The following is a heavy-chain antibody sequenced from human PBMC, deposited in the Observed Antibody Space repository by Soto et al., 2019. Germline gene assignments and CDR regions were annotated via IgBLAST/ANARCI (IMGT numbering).Heavy chain of an antibody. J-gene: IGHJ5*02. CDR1: GFTFSSYG. Sequence: GGSLRLSCAASGFTFSSYGMHWVRQAPGKGLEWVAVISYDGSNKYYADSVKGRFTISRDNSKNTLYLQMNSLRAEDTAVYYCARNLAVRRWFDPWGQGTLVTVSS. V-gene: IGHV3-30*03. D-gene: IGHD6-19*01. CDR2: ISYDGSNK. CDR3: ARNLAVRRWFDP.